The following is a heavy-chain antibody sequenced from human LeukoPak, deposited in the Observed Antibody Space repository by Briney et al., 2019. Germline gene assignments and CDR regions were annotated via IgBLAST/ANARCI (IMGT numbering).Heavy chain of an antibody. D-gene: IGHD6-13*01. V-gene: IGHV3-7*01. Sequence: GGSLRLSCAGSGFSFSSYWMSWVRQAPGKGLEWVAHIKKEGSEKNYVDSVRGRSTISRDNAKNSLFLQMTSLRAEDPAVYYCARVKQQLVRLLGRDTTYYYYYYMDVWGKGTTVTVSS. CDR2: IKKEGSEK. CDR3: ARVKQQLVRLLGRDTTYYYYYYMDV. J-gene: IGHJ6*03. CDR1: GFSFSSYW.